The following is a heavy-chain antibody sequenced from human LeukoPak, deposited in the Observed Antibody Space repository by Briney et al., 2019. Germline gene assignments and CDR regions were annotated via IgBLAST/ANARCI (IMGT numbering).Heavy chain of an antibody. Sequence: QAGGSLRLFCAASGFTVSGNYMSWVRQAPGKGLEWVSVIYTAGSTYNADSVKGQFTISRDKSKNTLYLQMNTLRAEDTAVYFCAGGNTWPGLSYWGQGTLLTVSS. J-gene: IGHJ4*02. D-gene: IGHD6-25*01. CDR3: AGGNTWPGLSY. CDR2: IYTAGST. V-gene: IGHV3-53*01. CDR1: GFTVSGNY.